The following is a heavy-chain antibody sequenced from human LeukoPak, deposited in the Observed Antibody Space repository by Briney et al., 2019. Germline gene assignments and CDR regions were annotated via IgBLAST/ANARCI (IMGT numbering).Heavy chain of an antibody. CDR3: VSFYETY. J-gene: IGHJ4*02. D-gene: IGHD2/OR15-2a*01. CDR1: GNYW. Sequence: PGGSLRLSCAASGNYWMHWVHQVPGKGLVWVSHINSDGSWTSYADSVKGRFTISKDNAKNTVYLQMNSLRAEDTAVYYCVSFYETYWGRGTLVTVS. V-gene: IGHV3-74*01. CDR2: INSDGSWT.